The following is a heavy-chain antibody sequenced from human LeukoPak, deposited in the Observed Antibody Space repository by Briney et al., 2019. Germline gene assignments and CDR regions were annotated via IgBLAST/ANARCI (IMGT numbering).Heavy chain of an antibody. CDR3: AKDAAVVRAFDI. J-gene: IGHJ3*02. D-gene: IGHD6-25*01. V-gene: IGHV3-23*01. CDR1: GFTFNSYA. Sequence: GGSLRLSCAASGFTFNSYAMSWVRQAPGKGLEWVSAISSSASGTYYPDSVRGRFTISRDNSKNTLYLQMNSLRAEDTAVYYCAKDAAVVRAFDIWGQGTMVTVSS. CDR2: ISSSASGT.